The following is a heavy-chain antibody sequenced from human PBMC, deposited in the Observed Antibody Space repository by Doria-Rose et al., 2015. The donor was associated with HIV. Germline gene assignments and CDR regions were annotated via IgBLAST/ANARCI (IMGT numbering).Heavy chain of an antibody. V-gene: IGHV2-26*01. CDR1: GVSLSSPGMG. J-gene: IGHJ4*02. Sequence: QITLKESGPVLVKPTETLTLTCTVSGVSLSSPGMGVSWIRQPPGKALEWLANIISDDERSYNTSLKSRLTISRLTSKSQVVLTMTDMDPVDTATYYCARIKSSRWYHKYYLDFRGQGTLVIVSA. D-gene: IGHD6-13*01. CDR3: ARIKSSRWYHKYYLDF. CDR2: IISDDER.